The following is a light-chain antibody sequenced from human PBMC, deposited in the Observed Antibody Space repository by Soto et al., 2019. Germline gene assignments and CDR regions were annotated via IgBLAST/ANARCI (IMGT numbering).Light chain of an antibody. Sequence: QSVLTQPPSAPGSPGQSVSISCTGTSSDVGAYNYVSWYQQHPGKAPKLIIYEVSKRPSGVPDRFSGSKSGNAASLTVSGLQAEAEADYYCSSYAGSDNYVFGTGTKVTVL. V-gene: IGLV2-8*01. CDR1: SSDVGAYNY. CDR2: EVS. J-gene: IGLJ1*01. CDR3: SSYAGSDNYV.